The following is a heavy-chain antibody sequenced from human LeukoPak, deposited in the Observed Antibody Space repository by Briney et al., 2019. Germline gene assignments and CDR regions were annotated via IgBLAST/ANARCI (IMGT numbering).Heavy chain of an antibody. Sequence: PSETLSLTCTIPVGSIINYYWSWIRQPPGKALEWIAYMYNSVSNYTPSLKSRVTISEDKSKNQFYMKLSSVTAADTAVYYCARHRARDGYNALAYWGQGTLVTVSS. D-gene: IGHD5-24*01. CDR1: VGSIINYY. V-gene: IGHV4-59*08. CDR2: MYNSVS. J-gene: IGHJ4*02. CDR3: ARHRARDGYNALAY.